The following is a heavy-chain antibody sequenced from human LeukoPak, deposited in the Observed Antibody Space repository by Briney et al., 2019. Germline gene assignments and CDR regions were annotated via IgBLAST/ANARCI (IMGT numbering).Heavy chain of an antibody. CDR2: ISGDGGST. D-gene: IGHD6-19*01. J-gene: IGHJ5*02. V-gene: IGHV3-43*02. CDR1: GFTFDDYA. CDR3: ARDEAVNWFDP. Sequence: GSLRLSCAASGFTFDDYAMHWVRQAPGKGLEWVSLISGDGGSTYYADPVKGRFTISRDNAKNSLYLQMNSLRAEDTAVYYCARDEAVNWFDPWGQGTLVTVSS.